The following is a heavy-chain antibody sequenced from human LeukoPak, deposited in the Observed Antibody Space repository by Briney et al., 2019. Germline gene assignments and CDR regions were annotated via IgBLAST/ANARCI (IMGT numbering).Heavy chain of an antibody. CDR2: IINSGGTV. J-gene: IGHJ6*02. Sequence: GGSLRLSCAASGFTFSIHGMNWVRQAPGKGLEWVSYIINSGGTVYYTDSVQGRFTISRDNARNSLFLQTNSPRDEDTAVYYCARVGRGVFGMDVWGQGTTVTVSS. CDR3: ARVGRGVFGMDV. V-gene: IGHV3-48*02. D-gene: IGHD3-10*01. CDR1: GFTFSIHG.